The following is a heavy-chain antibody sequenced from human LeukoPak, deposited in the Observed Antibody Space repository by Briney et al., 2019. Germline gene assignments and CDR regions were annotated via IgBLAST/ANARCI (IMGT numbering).Heavy chain of an antibody. J-gene: IGHJ4*02. V-gene: IGHV3-49*03. CDR1: GFTFGDYA. D-gene: IGHD4-17*01. CDR2: IRRKAYGGTT. CDR3: PRVGAYGAKKFDY. Sequence: GRSLRLSCTASGFTFGDYAMSWFRQAPGKGLEWVGFIRRKAYGGTTEYAASVKGRFTISRDDSKSIVYLQMNSVKTEATAVYYCPRVGAYGAKKFDYWGQGTLVTVSS.